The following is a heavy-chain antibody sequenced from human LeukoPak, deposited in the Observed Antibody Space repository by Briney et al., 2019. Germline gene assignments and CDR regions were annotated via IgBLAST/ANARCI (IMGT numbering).Heavy chain of an antibody. V-gene: IGHV1-69*06. D-gene: IGHD1-26*01. Sequence: ASVKVSCKAFGGTFSSYAISWVRQAPGQGLEWMGGIIPIFGTANYAQKFQGRVTITADKSTSTAYMELSSLRSEDTAVYYCARDTGGGYFDYWGQGTLVTVSS. CDR1: GGTFSSYA. CDR2: IIPIFGTA. J-gene: IGHJ4*02. CDR3: ARDTGGGYFDY.